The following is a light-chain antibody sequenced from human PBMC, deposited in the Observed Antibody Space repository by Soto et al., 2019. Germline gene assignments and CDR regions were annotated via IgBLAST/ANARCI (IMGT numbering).Light chain of an antibody. CDR2: KAS. J-gene: IGKJ1*01. CDR1: QSISSW. CDR3: QQYNAYPWT. V-gene: IGKV1-5*03. Sequence: DIQMTQSPSTLSASVGDRVTITCRASQSISSWLAWYQQKPGKAPKLLIYKASTLESGVPSNFSGSGSGTEFSLTISSLQPEDFATYYCQQYNAYPWTFGPGTKV.